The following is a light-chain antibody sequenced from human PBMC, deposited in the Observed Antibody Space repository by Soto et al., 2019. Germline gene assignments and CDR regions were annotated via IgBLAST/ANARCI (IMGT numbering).Light chain of an antibody. V-gene: IGLV1-51*01. CDR1: SSNIGNNY. CDR3: GTWDSSLSVYV. J-gene: IGLJ1*01. Sequence: QSVLTQPPSVSAAPAQKVTISCSGSSSNIGNNYVSWYQQLPGTAPKLLIYDNNKRPSGIPDRFSGSKSGTSATLGITGLQTGDEADYYCGTWDSSLSVYVFGTGTKVTVL. CDR2: DNN.